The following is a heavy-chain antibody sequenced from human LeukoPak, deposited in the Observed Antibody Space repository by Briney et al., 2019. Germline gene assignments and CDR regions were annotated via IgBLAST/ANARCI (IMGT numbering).Heavy chain of an antibody. D-gene: IGHD3-22*01. CDR2: IWYDGSNR. Sequence: GGSLRLSCAASGFTFSSYGMHWVRQAPGKGLEWVAVIWYDGSNRYYADSVKGRFTISRDNSKNTLYLQMNSLRAEDTAVYYCARKSGSSGYPFDYWGQGTVVTVSS. V-gene: IGHV3-33*01. CDR3: ARKSGSSGYPFDY. J-gene: IGHJ4*02. CDR1: GFTFSSYG.